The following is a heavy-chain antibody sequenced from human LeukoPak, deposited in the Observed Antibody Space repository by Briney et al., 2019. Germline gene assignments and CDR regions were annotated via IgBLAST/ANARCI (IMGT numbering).Heavy chain of an antibody. CDR2: ISYDGSNK. Sequence: GRSLRLSCAASGFTFSSYAMHWVRQAPGKGLEWVAVISYDGSNKYYADSVKGRFTISRDNSKNTLYLQMNSLRAEDTAVYYCARDSRYCSGGSCYWRSMDVWGQGTTVTVSS. CDR1: GFTFSSYA. J-gene: IGHJ6*02. D-gene: IGHD2-15*01. CDR3: ARDSRYCSGGSCYWRSMDV. V-gene: IGHV3-30-3*01.